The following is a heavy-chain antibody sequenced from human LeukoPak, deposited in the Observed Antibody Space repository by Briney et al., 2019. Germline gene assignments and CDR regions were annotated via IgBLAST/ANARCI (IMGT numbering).Heavy chain of an antibody. CDR2: MNPNSGNT. D-gene: IGHD2-2*01. CDR1: GYTFTSYD. Sequence: GASVKVSCKASGYTFTSYDINWVRQATGQGLEWMGWMNPNSGNTGYAQKFQGRVTMTRNTSISTAYVELSSLRSEDTAVYYCARTIVVVPAAMGEEYNWFDPWGQGTLVTVSS. V-gene: IGHV1-8*01. J-gene: IGHJ5*02. CDR3: ARTIVVVPAAMGEEYNWFDP.